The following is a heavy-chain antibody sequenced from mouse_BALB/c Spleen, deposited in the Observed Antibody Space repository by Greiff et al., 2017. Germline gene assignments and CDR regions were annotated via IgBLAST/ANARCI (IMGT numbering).Heavy chain of an antibody. Sequence: EVLLVESGGGLVKPGGSLKLSCAASGFTFSSYAMSWVRQTPEKRLEWVASISRGGSTYYPDSVKGRFTISRDNARNILYLQMSSLRSEDTAMYYCARVNYDRNYAMDYWGQGTSVTVSS. V-gene: IGHV5-6-5*01. D-gene: IGHD2-4*01. CDR3: ARVNYDRNYAMDY. J-gene: IGHJ4*01. CDR2: ISRGGST. CDR1: GFTFSSYA.